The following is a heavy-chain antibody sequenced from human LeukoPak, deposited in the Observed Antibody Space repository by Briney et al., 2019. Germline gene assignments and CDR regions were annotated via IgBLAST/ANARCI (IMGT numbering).Heavy chain of an antibody. CDR1: GFTFSSYA. Sequence: GGSLRLSCAASGFTFSSYAMHWVRQAPGKGLEWVAVISYDGSNKYYADSMKGRFTISRDNAKSSLFLQMNSLRAEDTAVYYCARGYFGSGSYYNEMPLPSAEYFQHWGQGTLVTVSS. CDR2: ISYDGSNK. CDR3: ARGYFGSGSYYNEMPLPSAEYFQH. J-gene: IGHJ1*01. D-gene: IGHD3-10*01. V-gene: IGHV3-30-3*01.